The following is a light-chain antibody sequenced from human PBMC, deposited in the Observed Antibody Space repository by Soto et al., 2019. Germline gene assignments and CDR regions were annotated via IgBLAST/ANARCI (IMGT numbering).Light chain of an antibody. CDR3: QQYGTSPWT. CDR2: GPS. CDR1: QSVSSNY. V-gene: IGKV3-20*01. J-gene: IGKJ1*01. Sequence: EIVLTQSPGTLSLSPGETASLSCRASQSVSSNYLAWYQQKPGQAPRLLTYGPSSRATGIPDRFSGSGSGTDFTLTISRLEPEDCAVYYCQQYGTSPWTFGRGTKVDIK.